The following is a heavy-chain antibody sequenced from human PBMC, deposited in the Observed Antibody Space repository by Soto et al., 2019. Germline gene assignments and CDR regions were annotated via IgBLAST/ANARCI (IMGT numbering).Heavy chain of an antibody. D-gene: IGHD5-12*01. J-gene: IGHJ3*01. CDR3: AKDRPYNLRGYIRHHDASDV. CDR1: GFTFSDYG. Sequence: QVNLVESGGGVVQPGRSLRLSCAASGFTFSDYGMHWVRQAPGKGLEWVAAISHDGSNKFYGDSVKGRFTISRDNSKNTLLLQTDSLRDEDTAVYFCAKDRPYNLRGYIRHHDASDVWGQGT. V-gene: IGHV3-30*18. CDR2: ISHDGSNK.